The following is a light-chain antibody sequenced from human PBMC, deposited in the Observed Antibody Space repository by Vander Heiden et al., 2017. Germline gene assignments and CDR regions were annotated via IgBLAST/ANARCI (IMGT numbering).Light chain of an antibody. V-gene: IGLV2-8*01. CDR2: EVS. J-gene: IGLJ2*01. CDR3: SSYASSNNLV. CDR1: SSDVGGYNY. Sequence: QSALTQPPSASGSPGQSVTISCTGTSSDVGGYNYVSWYQQNPGNAPILSIYEVSKRPSGVPDRFSGSKSGTTASLTVSGLQAEDEAYYYCSSYASSNNLVFGGGTKLTVL.